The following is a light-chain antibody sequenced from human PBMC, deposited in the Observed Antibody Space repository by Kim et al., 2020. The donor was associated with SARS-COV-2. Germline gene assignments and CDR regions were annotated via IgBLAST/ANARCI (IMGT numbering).Light chain of an antibody. CDR3: YSAADNNLV. Sequence: SVSSGQTARITCSGDVLAKKYARWFQQKPGQAPVLVIYKDSERPSGIPERFSGSSSGTTVTLTISGAQVEDEADYYCYSAADNNLVFGGGTKVTVL. CDR2: KDS. V-gene: IGLV3-27*01. J-gene: IGLJ3*02. CDR1: VLAKKY.